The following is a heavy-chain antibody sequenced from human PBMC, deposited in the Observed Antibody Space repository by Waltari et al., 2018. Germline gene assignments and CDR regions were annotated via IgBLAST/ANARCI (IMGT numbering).Heavy chain of an antibody. J-gene: IGHJ6*04. CDR2: ISSSSTTI. D-gene: IGHD3-10*01. Sequence: EVQLVESGGGLVQPGGSLTLSCAASDFTFSSSRMNWVRQAPGKGLEWVSYISSSSTTIYYADSVKGRFTISRDNAKNSLYLQMNSLRDEDTAVYYCARENYYGSGTYPMDVWGKGTTVTVSS. V-gene: IGHV3-48*02. CDR1: DFTFSSSR. CDR3: ARENYYGSGTYPMDV.